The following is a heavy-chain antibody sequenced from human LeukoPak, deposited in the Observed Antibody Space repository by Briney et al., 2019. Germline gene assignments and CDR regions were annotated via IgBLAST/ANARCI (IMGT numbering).Heavy chain of an antibody. CDR2: ISSSSDHI. V-gene: IGHV3-21*01. J-gene: IGHJ4*02. D-gene: IGHD2-2*01. Sequence: PGGSLRLTCAASGSTFSSYSMNWVRQAPGKGLEWVSSISSSSDHIAYADSVKGRFTISRDIAKNALYLQVNSLRAEDTAVYYCARGVVPAAFDYWGQGTLVTVSS. CDR1: GSTFSSYS. CDR3: ARGVVPAAFDY.